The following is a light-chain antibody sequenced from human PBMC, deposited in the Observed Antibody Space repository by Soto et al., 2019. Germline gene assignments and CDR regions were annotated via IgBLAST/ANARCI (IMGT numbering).Light chain of an antibody. J-gene: IGKJ3*01. CDR2: GAS. CDR1: QSVSSN. Sequence: EIVMTQSPATLSVSPGERATLSCRASQSVSSNLAWYQQKPGQAPRLLIYGASTRATGIPARFSGSGSGTEFTLTISSLQSEDFAVYYCQQYNKWVTFGPGTKVDIK. CDR3: QQYNKWVT. V-gene: IGKV3-15*01.